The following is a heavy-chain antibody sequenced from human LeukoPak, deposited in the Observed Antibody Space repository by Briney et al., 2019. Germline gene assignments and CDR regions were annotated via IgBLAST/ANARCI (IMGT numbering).Heavy chain of an antibody. CDR1: GGSISSYY. CDR3: ARGGTAVIAPYAFDI. J-gene: IGHJ3*02. Sequence: SETLSLTCTVSGGSISSYYWSWIRQPPGKGLEWIGYIYYSGSTNCNPSVKSRVAMSVDTSKKQFSLKRSSLTAADTAVYYCARGGTAVIAPYAFDIWGQGTMVTVSS. D-gene: IGHD4-23*01. CDR2: IYYSGST. V-gene: IGHV4-59*01.